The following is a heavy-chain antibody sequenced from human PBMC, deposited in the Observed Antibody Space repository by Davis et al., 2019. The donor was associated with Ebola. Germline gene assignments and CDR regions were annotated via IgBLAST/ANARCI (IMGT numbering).Heavy chain of an antibody. CDR2: INHSGST. J-gene: IGHJ6*04. Sequence: SETLSLTCAVYGGSFSGYYWSWIRQPPGKGLEWIGEINHSGSTNYNPSLKSRVTISVDTSKNQFSLKLSFVTAADTAVYYCARVRFGGDLYYYGMDVWGKGTTVTVSS. CDR3: ARVRFGGDLYYYGMDV. CDR1: GGSFSGYY. D-gene: IGHD3-10*01. V-gene: IGHV4-34*01.